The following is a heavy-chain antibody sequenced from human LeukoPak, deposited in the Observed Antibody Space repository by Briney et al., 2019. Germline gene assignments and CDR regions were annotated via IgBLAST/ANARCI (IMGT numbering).Heavy chain of an antibody. D-gene: IGHD2-15*01. V-gene: IGHV3-30-3*02. Sequence: GGSLRLSCAASGFTFSAYAIHWVRQAPGKGLEWLAVISSNEINKYYADSVKGRFTISRDNSKNTLYLQMNSLRAEDTAVYYCAKKGGRRGRYDYFDDWGPGNLVTVSS. CDR2: ISSNEINK. CDR3: AKKGGRRGRYDYFDD. CDR1: GFTFSAYA. J-gene: IGHJ4*02.